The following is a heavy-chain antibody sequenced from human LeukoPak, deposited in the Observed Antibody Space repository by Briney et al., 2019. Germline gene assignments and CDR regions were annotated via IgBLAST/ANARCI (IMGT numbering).Heavy chain of an antibody. J-gene: IGHJ3*02. CDR2: ISSNGGST. V-gene: IGHV3-64*01. D-gene: IGHD3-16*01. CDR3: ARETRRGDAFDI. Sequence: GGSLRLSCAASGFTFSNYAMHWVRQAPEKRLEYVSAISSNGGSTYYANSVKGRFTISRDKSKNTVYLKMRSLRAEDMAVYYCARETRRGDAFDIWGQGTMVTVSS. CDR1: GFTFSNYA.